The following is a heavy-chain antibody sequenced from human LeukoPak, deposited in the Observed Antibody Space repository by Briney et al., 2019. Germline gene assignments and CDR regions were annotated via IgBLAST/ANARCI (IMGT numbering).Heavy chain of an antibody. CDR2: ISSSSSYI. V-gene: IGHV3-21*01. CDR3: ARDSEGLVTPGGNWFDP. D-gene: IGHD6-19*01. Sequence: GGSLRLSCAASGFTFSSYSMNWVRQAPGKGLEWVSSISSSSSYIYYADSVKGRFTISRDNAKNSLYLQMNSLRAEDTAVYYCARDSEGLVTPGGNWFDPWGQGTLVTVSS. J-gene: IGHJ5*02. CDR1: GFTFSSYS.